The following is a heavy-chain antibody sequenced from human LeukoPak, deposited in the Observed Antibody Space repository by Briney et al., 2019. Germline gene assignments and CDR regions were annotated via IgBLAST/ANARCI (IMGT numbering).Heavy chain of an antibody. CDR2: IYYSGST. CDR3: ARVSRRPHIVVVTERGRYNWFDP. CDR1: GGSISSYY. D-gene: IGHD2-21*02. V-gene: IGHV4-59*01. Sequence: SETLSLTCTVSGGSISSYYWSWIRQPPGKGLEWIGYIYYSGSTNYNPSLKSRVTISVDTSKNQLSLKLSSVTAADPAVYYCARVSRRPHIVVVTERGRYNWFDPWGQGTLVTVSS. J-gene: IGHJ5*02.